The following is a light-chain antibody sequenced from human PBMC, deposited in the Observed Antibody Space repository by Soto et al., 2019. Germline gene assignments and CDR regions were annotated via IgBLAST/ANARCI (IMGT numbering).Light chain of an antibody. CDR3: QQYDSSPRT. V-gene: IGKV3-20*01. Sequence: EIVLAHSPVTLSVSPWDRGALSCRDSQNPNNNYLAWYQQKPGQAPRLLIYSTSSRATGIPDRFSGSGSGTDFTLTISRLEPEDFAAYYCQQYDSSPRTFGQGTKVDI. J-gene: IGKJ1*01. CDR1: QNPNNNY. CDR2: STS.